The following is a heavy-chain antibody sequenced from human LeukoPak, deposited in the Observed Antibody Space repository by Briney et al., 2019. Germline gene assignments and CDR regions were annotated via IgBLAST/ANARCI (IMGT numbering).Heavy chain of an antibody. V-gene: IGHV3-53*01. J-gene: IGHJ4*02. Sequence: GGSLRLSCAASGFTVSSNYMSWVRQAPGKGLEWVSVIYSGGSTYYADSVKGRFTISRDNSKNTLYLQMNSLRAEDTAVYYCARLDLIAAAGGDYWGQGTLVTVSS. CDR1: GFTVSSNY. D-gene: IGHD6-13*01. CDR2: IYSGGST. CDR3: ARLDLIAAAGGDY.